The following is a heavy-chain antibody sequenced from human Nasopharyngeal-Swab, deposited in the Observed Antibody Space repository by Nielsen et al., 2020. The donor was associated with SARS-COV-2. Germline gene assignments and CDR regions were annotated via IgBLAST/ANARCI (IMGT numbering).Heavy chain of an antibody. Sequence: WIRQPPGQGLEWIGSIYYSGSTYYNPSLKSRVTISVDTSKNQFSLKLSSVTAADTAVYYCARASTYYDILTGYYNWFDPWGQGTLVTVS. J-gene: IGHJ5*02. D-gene: IGHD3-9*01. V-gene: IGHV4-39*07. CDR3: ARASTYYDILTGYYNWFDP. CDR2: IYYSGST.